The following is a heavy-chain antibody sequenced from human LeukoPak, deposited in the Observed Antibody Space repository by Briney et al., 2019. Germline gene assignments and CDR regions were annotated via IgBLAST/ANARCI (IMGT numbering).Heavy chain of an antibody. CDR2: INHSGST. D-gene: IGHD5-12*01. CDR1: DGSFNDYC. V-gene: IGHV4-34*01. J-gene: IGHJ4*02. Sequence: SETLSLTCGVYDGSFNDYCWSWIRQPPGKGLEWIGEINHSGSTNYNPSLKSRVTISVDTSKNQFSLKPSSVTAADTAVYYCARGPYSGYGRFDYWGQGTLVTVSS. CDR3: ARGPYSGYGRFDY.